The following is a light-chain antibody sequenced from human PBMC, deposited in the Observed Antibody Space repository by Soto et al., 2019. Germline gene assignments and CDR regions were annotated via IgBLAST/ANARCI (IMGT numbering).Light chain of an antibody. Sequence: EIVLTQSPATLSLSPGERATLSCRASQSVSSYLAWYQQKPGQAPRLLIYDASNRATAIPARFSGSGSGTDFTLTISSLEPEDFGVYYCQQRSNSPRTFGQGTKVEI. CDR1: QSVSSY. J-gene: IGKJ1*01. V-gene: IGKV3-11*01. CDR3: QQRSNSPRT. CDR2: DAS.